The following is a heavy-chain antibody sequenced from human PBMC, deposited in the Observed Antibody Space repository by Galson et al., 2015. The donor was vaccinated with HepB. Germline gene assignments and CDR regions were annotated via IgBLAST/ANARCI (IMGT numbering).Heavy chain of an antibody. CDR3: ARDQRFYYSSSWYGTSYYFDY. J-gene: IGHJ4*02. CDR2: IIPIFGIA. CDR1: GGTFSSYA. D-gene: IGHD6-13*01. V-gene: IGHV1-69*13. Sequence: SVKVSCKASGGTFSSYAISWVRQAPGQGLEWMGGIIPIFGIANYAQKFQGRVTITADESTSTAYMELSSLRSEDTAVYYCARDQRFYYSSSWYGTSYYFDYWGQGTLVTVSS.